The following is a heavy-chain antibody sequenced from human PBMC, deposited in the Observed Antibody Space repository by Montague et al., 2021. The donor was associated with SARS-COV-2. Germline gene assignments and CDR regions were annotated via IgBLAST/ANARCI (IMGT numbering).Heavy chain of an antibody. CDR3: ARETLERHFAYDI. Sequence: SLRLSCAASGFRFSSHVMTWFRQAPGKGLEWVSGVSGSANEIYYADSVRGRFTISRDNSKNTLYLQMESLRGEDTAKYYCARETLERHFAYDIWGQGTMVTVSS. CDR2: VSGSANEI. CDR1: GFRFSSHV. D-gene: IGHD1-1*01. J-gene: IGHJ3*02. V-gene: IGHV3-23*01.